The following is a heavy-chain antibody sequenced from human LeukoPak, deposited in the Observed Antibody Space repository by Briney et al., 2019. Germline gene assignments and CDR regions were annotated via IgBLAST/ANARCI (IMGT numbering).Heavy chain of an antibody. CDR3: AKARGRLLY. D-gene: IGHD1-26*01. J-gene: IGHJ4*02. Sequence: GRSLRLSCAASGFTFSSYGMHWVRQAPGKGLEWVAVISYDGSNKYYADSVKGRFTISRDNSKNTLYLQMNSLRAEDTAVYYCAKARGRLLYWGQGTLVTVSS. CDR2: ISYDGSNK. V-gene: IGHV3-30*18. CDR1: GFTFSSYG.